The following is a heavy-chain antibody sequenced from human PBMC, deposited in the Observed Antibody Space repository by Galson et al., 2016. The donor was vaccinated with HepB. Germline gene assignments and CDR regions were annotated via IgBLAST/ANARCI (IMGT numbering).Heavy chain of an antibody. V-gene: IGHV4-59*01. Sequence: SETLSLTCTVSGGSISRYHWSWIRQPPGQGLEWIGYIYYSGSTNYNPSPKSRVTMSVDTSRNQFSLRLTSVTAADTAVYYCAGYNGVSLIYYFDYWGQGTLVTVSS. CDR1: GGSISRYH. CDR2: IYYSGST. CDR3: AGYNGVSLIYYFDY. D-gene: IGHD2-8*01. J-gene: IGHJ4*02.